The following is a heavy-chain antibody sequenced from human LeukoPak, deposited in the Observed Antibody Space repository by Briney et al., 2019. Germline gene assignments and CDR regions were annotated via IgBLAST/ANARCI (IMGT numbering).Heavy chain of an antibody. J-gene: IGHJ4*02. V-gene: IGHV3-7*01. D-gene: IGHD6-19*01. CDR1: GFTFSSYW. Sequence: GGSLRLSCAASGFTFSSYWMSWVRQAPGKGLEWVANIKQDGSEKYYVDSVKGRFTISRDNAKNSLYLQMNSLRAEDTAVYYCARGRFGRRRGWYGLDFDYWGQGTLVTVSS. CDR3: ARGRFGRRRGWYGLDFDY. CDR2: IKQDGSEK.